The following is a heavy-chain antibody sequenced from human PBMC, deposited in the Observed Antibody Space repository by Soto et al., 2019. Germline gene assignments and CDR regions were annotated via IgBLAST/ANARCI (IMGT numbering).Heavy chain of an antibody. J-gene: IGHJ5*02. Sequence: PSETLSLTCTVSGGAISSYYWSWIRQPPGKGLEWMGYIYYSGSTNYNPSLKSRVTISVDTSKNQFYLKLRSVPAPYTAVYYCAGALIVVGPAAFDPWGQGTLVTVSS. CDR2: IYYSGST. V-gene: IGHV4-59*01. CDR1: GGAISSYY. D-gene: IGHD2-2*01. CDR3: AGALIVVGPAAFDP.